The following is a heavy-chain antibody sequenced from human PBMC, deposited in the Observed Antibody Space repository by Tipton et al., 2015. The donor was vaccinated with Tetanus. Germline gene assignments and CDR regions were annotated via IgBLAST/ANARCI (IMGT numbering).Heavy chain of an antibody. CDR1: GVSIRNGGYS. V-gene: IGHV4-30-2*01. D-gene: IGHD3-10*01. J-gene: IGHJ6*02. Sequence: TLSLTCTVSGVSIRNGGYSWSWIRQPPGKGLEWIGYTYHSGGTYYNPFLKSRVTLSLDTTKKQVSLKLSSVTAADTAVYYCARGDYYGSGTYDVWGQGTTVTVPS. CDR2: TYHSGGT. CDR3: ARGDYYGSGTYDV.